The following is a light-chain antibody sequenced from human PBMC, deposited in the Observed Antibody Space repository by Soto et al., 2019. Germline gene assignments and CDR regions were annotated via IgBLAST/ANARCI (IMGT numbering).Light chain of an antibody. CDR2: SAS. Sequence: EIVLTQSPGTLSLSPGERATLSCRASQSVTSNYLAWYQQKPGQTPRLLIYSASSRAPGIPDRSSGSGSGTDFTLTISRLEPEDFAVYYCQQYGGSPRVTFGGGTKVEIK. J-gene: IGKJ4*01. CDR3: QQYGGSPRVT. CDR1: QSVTSNY. V-gene: IGKV3-20*01.